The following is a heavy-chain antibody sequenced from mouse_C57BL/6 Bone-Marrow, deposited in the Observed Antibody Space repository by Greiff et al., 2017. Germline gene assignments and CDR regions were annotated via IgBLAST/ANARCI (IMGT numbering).Heavy chain of an antibody. V-gene: IGHV1-55*01. CDR2: IYPGSGSI. D-gene: IGHD2-5*01. J-gene: IGHJ1*03. CDR3: ARHYKSNYWYFDV. CDR1: GYTFTSYW. Sequence: VQLQQPGAELVKPGASVKMSCKASGYTFTSYWITWVKPRPGQCLEWIGDIYPGSGSINYNEKFMSKATLTVDPSSSTAYMQLSSLTSEDSAVYCCARHYKSNYWYFDVWGTGTTVNGSS.